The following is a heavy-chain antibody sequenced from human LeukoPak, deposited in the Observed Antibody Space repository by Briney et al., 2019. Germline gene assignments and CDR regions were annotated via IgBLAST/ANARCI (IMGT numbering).Heavy chain of an antibody. V-gene: IGHV3-23*01. D-gene: IGHD4-23*01. CDR3: AKVRGMTTVALYYYYYYGMDV. Sequence: GGSLRLSCAASGLTFSSYAMSWVRQPPGKGLEWVSAITGTGAGTYYADSVKGRFTISRDNSKNTLYLQMNSLRAEDTAVYYCAKVRGMTTVALYYYYYYGMDVWGQGTTVTVSS. CDR2: ITGTGAGT. J-gene: IGHJ6*02. CDR1: GLTFSSYA.